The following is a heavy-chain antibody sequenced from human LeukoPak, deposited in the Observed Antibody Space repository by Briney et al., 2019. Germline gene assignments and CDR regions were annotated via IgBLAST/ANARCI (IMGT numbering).Heavy chain of an antibody. D-gene: IGHD6-13*01. Sequence: GASVKVPCKASGYTFTSYDINWVRQATGQGLEWMGWMNSNSGNTGYAQKFQGRVTMTRNTSISTAYMELSSLRSEDTAVYYCVLYSSSWPFDYWGQGTLVTVSS. CDR2: MNSNSGNT. V-gene: IGHV1-8*01. CDR1: GYTFTSYD. J-gene: IGHJ4*02. CDR3: VLYSSSWPFDY.